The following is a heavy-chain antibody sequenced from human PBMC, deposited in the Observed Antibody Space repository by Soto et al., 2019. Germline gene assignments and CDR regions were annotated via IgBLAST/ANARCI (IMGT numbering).Heavy chain of an antibody. CDR1: GYTFTSYG. CDR3: ARDLFEYCGGDCYPDY. D-gene: IGHD2-21*02. J-gene: IGHJ4*02. CDR2: ISAYNGNT. Sequence: ASVKVSCKASGYTFTSYGISWVRQAPGQGLEWMGWISAYNGNTNYAQKLQGRVTTTTDTSTSTAYMELRSLRSDDTAVYYCARDLFEYCGGDCYPDYWGQGTLVTVSS. V-gene: IGHV1-18*04.